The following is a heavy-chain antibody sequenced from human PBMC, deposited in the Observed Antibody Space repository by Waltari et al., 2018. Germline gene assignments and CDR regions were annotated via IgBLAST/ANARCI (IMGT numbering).Heavy chain of an antibody. D-gene: IGHD4-17*01. Sequence: EVQMVESGGGLVRPGGSLGPPWAASGLPFSGYRLPWVRQAPGKGLEWVSSITNSGNVFYADSVKGRFTVSRDNAENSLFLQMNSLRGEDTAVYYCTRGTRDFAYWGQGALVTVSS. J-gene: IGHJ4*02. V-gene: IGHV3-21*02. CDR1: GLPFSGYR. CDR2: ITNSGNV. CDR3: TRGTRDFAY.